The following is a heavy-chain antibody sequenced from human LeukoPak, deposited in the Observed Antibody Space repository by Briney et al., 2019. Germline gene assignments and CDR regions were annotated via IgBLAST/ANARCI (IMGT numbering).Heavy chain of an antibody. D-gene: IGHD3-10*01. J-gene: IGHJ5*02. CDR2: IYYTGNT. Sequence: SETLSLTCTVSGGSISSVDYYWSWIRQPPGKDLEWIGYIYYTGNTYYNPSLKSRVTISVDTSKNQFSLKLSSVTAADTAVYSCVRVYGSGISRGFLPSGQGTLATVSS. CDR1: GGSISSVDYY. CDR3: VRVYGSGISRGFLP. V-gene: IGHV4-30-4*08.